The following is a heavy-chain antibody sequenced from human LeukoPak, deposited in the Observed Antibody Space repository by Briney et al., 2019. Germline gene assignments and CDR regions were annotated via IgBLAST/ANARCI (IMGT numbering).Heavy chain of an antibody. J-gene: IGHJ4*02. CDR2: INSDGNIT. D-gene: IGHD6-13*01. Sequence: HPGGSLRLSCAASGFTFSNYWMHWVRQAPGKGPVWVSRINSDGNITTYADSVKGRFTISRDNAKNALYLQMNSLRAEDTAVYYCAKDTPLIAAVPHFDYWGQGTLVTVSS. CDR1: GFTFSNYW. CDR3: AKDTPLIAAVPHFDY. V-gene: IGHV3-74*01.